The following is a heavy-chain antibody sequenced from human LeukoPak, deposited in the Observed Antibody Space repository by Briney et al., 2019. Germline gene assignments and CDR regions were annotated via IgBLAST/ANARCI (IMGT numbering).Heavy chain of an antibody. CDR3: VFRGSYRFDY. V-gene: IGHV1-2*06. Sequence: GASVEVSCKASGYTFTGYYMHWVRQAPGQGLEWMGRINPNSGGTNYAQKFQGRVTMTRDTSISTAYMELSRLRSDDTAVYYCVFRGSYRFDYWGQGTLVTVSS. CDR1: GYTFTGYY. J-gene: IGHJ4*02. CDR2: INPNSGGT. D-gene: IGHD3-16*02.